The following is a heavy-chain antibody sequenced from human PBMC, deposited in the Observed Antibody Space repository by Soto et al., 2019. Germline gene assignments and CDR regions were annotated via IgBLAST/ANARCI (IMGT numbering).Heavy chain of an antibody. Sequence: GGSLRLSCAVSGFTFSIYAMSWVRQTPGKGLEWVSGISGSGSSTYYADSVKGRFTISRDNSKNTLYLQMNSLRAEDTAVYYCAKDVAGNMDYWGQGTLVTVSS. CDR2: ISGSGSST. D-gene: IGHD6-19*01. CDR3: AKDVAGNMDY. J-gene: IGHJ4*02. CDR1: GFTFSIYA. V-gene: IGHV3-23*01.